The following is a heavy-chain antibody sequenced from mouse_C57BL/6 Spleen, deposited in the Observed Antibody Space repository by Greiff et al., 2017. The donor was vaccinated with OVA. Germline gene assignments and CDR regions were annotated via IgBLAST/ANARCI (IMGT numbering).Heavy chain of an antibody. Sequence: EVQLVESGPGLVKPSQSLSLTCSVTGYSITSGYYWNWIRQFPGNKLEWMGYISYDGSNNYNPSLKNRISITRDTSKNQFFLKLNSVTTEDTATYYCAREGYGYDGYWYFDVWGTGTTVTVSS. D-gene: IGHD2-2*01. CDR1: GYSITSGYY. CDR2: ISYDGSN. V-gene: IGHV3-6*01. J-gene: IGHJ1*03. CDR3: AREGYGYDGYWYFDV.